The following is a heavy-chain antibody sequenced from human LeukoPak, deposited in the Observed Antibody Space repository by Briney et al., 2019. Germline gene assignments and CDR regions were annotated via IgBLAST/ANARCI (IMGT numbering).Heavy chain of an antibody. Sequence: GGSLRLSCAASGFTFSSYAMHWVRQAPGKGLEWVAVISYDGSNKYYADSVKGRFTISRDNSKNTLYLQMNSLRSEDTAVYYCATDRWDGSGSYYTYWGQGTLVTVSS. V-gene: IGHV3-30*04. CDR3: ATDRWDGSGSYYTY. J-gene: IGHJ4*02. CDR2: ISYDGSNK. D-gene: IGHD3-10*01. CDR1: GFTFSSYA.